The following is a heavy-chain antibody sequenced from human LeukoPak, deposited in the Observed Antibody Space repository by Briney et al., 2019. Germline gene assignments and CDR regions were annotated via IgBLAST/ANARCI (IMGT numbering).Heavy chain of an antibody. D-gene: IGHD3-22*01. CDR2: VYNSGTT. CDR1: GGSISSGRYY. CDR3: ARGDSSGFYYYVD. V-gene: IGHV4-61*01. Sequence: PSETLSLTCTVSGGSISSGRYYWSWIRQPPGQEPQWIGYVYNSGTTSYNPSLKSRVTMSIDTSRNQFSLKLNSVTTTDTAVYYCARGDSSGFYYYVDWGQGTLVTVSS. J-gene: IGHJ4*02.